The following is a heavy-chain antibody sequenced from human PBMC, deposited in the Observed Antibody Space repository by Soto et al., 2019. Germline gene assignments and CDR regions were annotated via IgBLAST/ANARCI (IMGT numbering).Heavy chain of an antibody. CDR2: IYYSGST. D-gene: IGHD5-12*01. V-gene: IGHV4-31*03. J-gene: IGHJ2*01. Sequence: SETLSLTCTVSGGSISSGGYYWSWIRQHPGKGLEWIGYIYYSGSTYYNPSLKSRVTISVDTSKNQFSLKLSSVTAADTAVYYCARAGIARRMAIVATIPGPYWYFDLWGRGTLVTVSS. CDR1: GGSISSGGYY. CDR3: ARAGIARRMAIVATIPGPYWYFDL.